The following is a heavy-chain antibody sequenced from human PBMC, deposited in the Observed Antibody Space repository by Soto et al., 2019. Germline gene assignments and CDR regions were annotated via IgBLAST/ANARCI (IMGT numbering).Heavy chain of an antibody. CDR1: GDSVSGYY. Sequence: TLSLTCTVSGDSVSGYYWYWIRQPAGKGLEWIGRMYTSGITNYSPSLKSRVTMSVDTSKNQFSLKLTSVTAADTAVYYCARDDKGVSAAMLYWGQGTLVTVSS. D-gene: IGHD2-2*01. CDR2: MYTSGIT. CDR3: ARDDKGVSAAMLY. J-gene: IGHJ4*02. V-gene: IGHV4-4*07.